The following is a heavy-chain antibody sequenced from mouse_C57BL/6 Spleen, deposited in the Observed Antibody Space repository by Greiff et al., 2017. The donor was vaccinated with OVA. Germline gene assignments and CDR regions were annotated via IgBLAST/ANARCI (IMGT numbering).Heavy chain of an antibody. CDR3: ARRQWLLRTEAMDY. V-gene: IGHV8-12*01. Sequence: QVTLKESGPGILQSSQTLSLTCSFSGFSLSTSGMGVSWIRQPSGKGLEWLAHIYWDYDKRYNPSLKSRITISKDTSRNQVFLKITSVDTADTATYYCARRQWLLRTEAMDYWGKGTSVTAAS. CDR1: GFSLSTSGMG. CDR2: IYWDYDK. D-gene: IGHD2-3*01. J-gene: IGHJ4*01.